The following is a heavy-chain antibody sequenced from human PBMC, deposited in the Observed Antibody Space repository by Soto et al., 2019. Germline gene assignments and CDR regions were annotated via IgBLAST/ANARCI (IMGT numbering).Heavy chain of an antibody. J-gene: IGHJ4*02. CDR1: GGSISRYY. CDR2: IYYSGST. CDR3: ARHFSVDYFDY. V-gene: IGHV4-59*08. Sequence: SETLSLTGTVSGGSISRYYWSWSRQPPGKGLGWIGDIYYSGSTNYTPSLKSRVTISVDTSKNQFSLKLSSVTAADTAVYYCARHFSVDYFDYWGQGALVTVS.